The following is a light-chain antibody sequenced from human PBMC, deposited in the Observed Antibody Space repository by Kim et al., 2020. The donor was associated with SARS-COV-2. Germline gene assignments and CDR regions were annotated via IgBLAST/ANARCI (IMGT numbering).Light chain of an antibody. V-gene: IGLV3-19*01. CDR1: SLRSYF. J-gene: IGLJ1*01. CDR3: NSRDSTGNHFV. Sequence: SSELTRDPAVSVALGQTVSITCQGASLRSYFASWYQQKPGQAPVLVIFGQNNRPSGIPDRFSGSYSGNTASLTITAAQAEDEADYYCNSRDSTGNHFVFGTGTKVTVL. CDR2: GQN.